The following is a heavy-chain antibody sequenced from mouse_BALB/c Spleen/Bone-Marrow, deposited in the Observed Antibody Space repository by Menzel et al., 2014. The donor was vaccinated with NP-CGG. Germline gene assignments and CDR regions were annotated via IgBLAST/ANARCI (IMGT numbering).Heavy chain of an antibody. J-gene: IGHJ2*01. Sequence: VQLQQSGAELVRPGALVKLSCKASGFNTKDYYMHWVKQRPEQGLEWTGWIDPENGNTIYDPKFQGKASVTADTSSNTAYLQLSSLTSEDTAVYYCARGPYWGQGTTLTVSS. CDR3: ARGPY. V-gene: IGHV14-1*02. CDR1: GFNTKDYY. CDR2: IDPENGNT.